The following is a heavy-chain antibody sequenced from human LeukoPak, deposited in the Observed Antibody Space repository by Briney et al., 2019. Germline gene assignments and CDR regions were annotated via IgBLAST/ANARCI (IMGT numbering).Heavy chain of an antibody. J-gene: IGHJ5*02. CDR3: ARDRSSVYYDFWSSYRWYNWFDP. D-gene: IGHD3-3*01. Sequence: GASVKVSCKASGYTFTSYGLSWVRQAPGQGLEWMGGSSAYNCKTNYAEKLQGRVTMTTDASTSTADMELRSLRSVDTAVYYCARDRSSVYYDFWSSYRWYNWFDPWGQGTLVTVSS. CDR2: SSAYNCKT. V-gene: IGHV1-18*01. CDR1: GYTFTSYG.